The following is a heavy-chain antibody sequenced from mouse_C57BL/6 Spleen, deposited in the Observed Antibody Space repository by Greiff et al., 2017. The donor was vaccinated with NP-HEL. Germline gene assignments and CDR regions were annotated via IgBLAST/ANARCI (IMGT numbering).Heavy chain of an antibody. Sequence: EVKLMESGGGLVKPGGSLKLSCAASGFTFSSYAMSWVRQTPEKRLEWVATISDGGSYTYYPDNVKGRFTISRDNAKNNLYLQMSHLKSEDTAMYYCARDGLDGYYAMDDWGQGTSVTAAS. J-gene: IGHJ4*01. CDR3: ARDGLDGYYAMDD. D-gene: IGHD2-3*01. CDR2: ISDGGSYT. CDR1: GFTFSSYA. V-gene: IGHV5-4*01.